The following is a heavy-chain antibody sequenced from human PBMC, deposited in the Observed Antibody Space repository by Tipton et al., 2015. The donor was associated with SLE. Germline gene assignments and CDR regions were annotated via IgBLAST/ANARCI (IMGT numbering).Heavy chain of an antibody. V-gene: IGHV4-39*07. Sequence: TLSLTCTVSGGSISSSSYYWDWIRQPPGKGLEWIGNIYYSGSTYYNPSLKSRVTISVDTSKNQFSLKLSSVTAADTAVYYCARGSGRYSSSWYFCYYYMDVWGKGTTVTVSS. D-gene: IGHD6-13*01. J-gene: IGHJ6*03. CDR2: IYYSGST. CDR3: ARGSGRYSSSWYFCYYYMDV. CDR1: GGSISSSSYY.